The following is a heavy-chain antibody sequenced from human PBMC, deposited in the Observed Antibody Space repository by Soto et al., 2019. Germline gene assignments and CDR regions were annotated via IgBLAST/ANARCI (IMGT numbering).Heavy chain of an antibody. J-gene: IGHJ6*03. D-gene: IGHD2-15*01. CDR1: GGSISSGGYY. CDR2: IYYSGST. V-gene: IGHV4-31*03. CDR3: AREVRVVAARSYYYYMDV. Sequence: PSETLSLTCTVSGGSISSGGYYWSWIRQHPGKGLEWIGYIYYSGSTYYNPSLKSRVTISVDTSKNQFSLKLSSVTAADTAVYYCAREVRVVAARSYYYYMDVWGKGTTVTVSS.